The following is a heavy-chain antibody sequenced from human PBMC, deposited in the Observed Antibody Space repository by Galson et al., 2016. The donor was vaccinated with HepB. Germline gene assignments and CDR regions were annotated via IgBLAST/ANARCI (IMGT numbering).Heavy chain of an antibody. CDR3: ARDNSGGWYGFHYGMDV. D-gene: IGHD6-19*01. V-gene: IGHV4-59*01. CDR2: IYYSGRT. CDR1: GASISGYY. J-gene: IGHJ6*02. Sequence: ETLSLTCTVSGASISGYYLSWIRQPPGKGLEWIGYIYYSGRTNYNPSLKSRVTISVDTSKNQFSLKLSSVTAADTAVYYCARDNSGGWYGFHYGMDVWGQGTTVTVSS.